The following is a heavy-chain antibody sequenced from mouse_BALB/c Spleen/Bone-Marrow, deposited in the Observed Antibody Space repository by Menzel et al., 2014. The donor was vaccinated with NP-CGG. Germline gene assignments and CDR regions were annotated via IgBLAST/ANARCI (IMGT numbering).Heavy chain of an antibody. CDR3: ARDGYGSSD. D-gene: IGHD1-1*01. CDR1: GFTFSTYA. V-gene: IGHV5-9-4*01. Sequence: EVQLVESGGVLVKPGGSLKLSCAAPGFTFSTYAMSWVRQSPEKRLEWVAEISSGGSYTYYPDTVTGRFTISRDNAKNTLYLEMSSLRSEDTAMYYCARDGYGSSDWGQGTLVTVSA. CDR2: ISSGGSYT. J-gene: IGHJ3*01.